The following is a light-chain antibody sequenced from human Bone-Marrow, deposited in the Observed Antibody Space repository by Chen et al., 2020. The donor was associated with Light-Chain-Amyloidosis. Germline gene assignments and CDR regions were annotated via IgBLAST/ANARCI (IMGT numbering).Light chain of an antibody. Sequence: SYELTQPPSVSVSPGQTARITCSGDDLPTKYAYWYQQKPGQAPVLVIHRDTERPSGISERFSGSSSGTTATLTNSGVQAEDEADYHCQSADSGGTYEVIFGVGTKLTVL. CDR3: QSADSGGTYEVI. J-gene: IGLJ2*01. V-gene: IGLV3-25*03. CDR1: DLPTKY. CDR2: RDT.